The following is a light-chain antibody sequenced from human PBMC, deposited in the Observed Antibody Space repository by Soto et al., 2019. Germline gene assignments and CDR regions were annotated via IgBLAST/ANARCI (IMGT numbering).Light chain of an antibody. CDR1: QSVSRR. J-gene: IGKJ5*01. V-gene: IGKV3-20*01. CDR2: GAS. Sequence: VFTQSPGSLSLYPGGRATLSCRASQSVSRRLAWYQQRPGQSPRLLISGASMRASGVPVRFIGSGSGTDFTLTITRLEPEDFAVYYCQQYGGSPITVALGGRLAI. CDR3: QQYGGSPIT.